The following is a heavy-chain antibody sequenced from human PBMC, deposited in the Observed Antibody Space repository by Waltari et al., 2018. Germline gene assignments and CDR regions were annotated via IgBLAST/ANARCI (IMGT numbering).Heavy chain of an antibody. V-gene: IGHV3-74*02. CDR1: GFTFSRSW. Sequence: EVRLLESGGGLVQPGGSLRLSCAASGFTFSRSWMHWARQAPGKGLVWVSLINNDGTTTIYADSVKGRFTISRDNAENTLYLQMNSLRAEDTAVYYCVRIYFESSGHKLSWGQGTLVTVSS. CDR2: INNDGTTT. D-gene: IGHD3-22*01. CDR3: VRIYFESSGHKLS. J-gene: IGHJ5*02.